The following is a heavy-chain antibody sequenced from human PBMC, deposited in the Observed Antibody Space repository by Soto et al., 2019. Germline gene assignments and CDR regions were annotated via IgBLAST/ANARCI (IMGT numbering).Heavy chain of an antibody. CDR2: VNRGGRT. Sequence: SETLSLTCGLSGAAFSDYTWSWVRQAPGGGLHWIGEVNRGGRTKYSPSLERRLTISVDPSRNQVSLELRAVTAADTAIYYCATMTEDRLCGTYRYLDLWGQGTLVTVSS. CDR3: ATMTEDRLCGTYRYLDL. V-gene: IGHV4-34*01. CDR1: GAAFSDYT. J-gene: IGHJ5*02. D-gene: IGHD3-16*02.